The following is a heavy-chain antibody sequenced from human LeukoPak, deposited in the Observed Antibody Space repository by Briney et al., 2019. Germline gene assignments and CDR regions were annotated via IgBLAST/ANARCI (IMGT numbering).Heavy chain of an antibody. J-gene: IGHJ5*01. Sequence: SETLSLTCSASGVSISSYYWTWIRQPAGKGLEWIGRISTSGSTNYNPSLKSRVTMSLDTSKNQFSLKLNSVTAADTAVYYCAREADSWGQGTLVTVSS. CDR1: GVSISSYY. V-gene: IGHV4-4*07. CDR3: AREADS. CDR2: ISTSGST.